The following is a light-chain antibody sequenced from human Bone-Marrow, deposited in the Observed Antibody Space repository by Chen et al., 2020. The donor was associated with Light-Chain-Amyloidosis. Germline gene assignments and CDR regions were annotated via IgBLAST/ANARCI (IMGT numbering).Light chain of an antibody. CDR1: GNDVGGYNL. J-gene: IGLJ2*01. V-gene: IGLV2-23*03. CDR2: EGT. Sequence: QSALTQPASASGSPGQSITISCTGTGNDVGGYNLVSWYQQHPGKAPKLIIYEGTQRPSGISDRFSGSKSGNTASLTISGLQAEDESDFYCCSYSGRTTFVLFGGGTKLTVL. CDR3: CSYSGRTTFVL.